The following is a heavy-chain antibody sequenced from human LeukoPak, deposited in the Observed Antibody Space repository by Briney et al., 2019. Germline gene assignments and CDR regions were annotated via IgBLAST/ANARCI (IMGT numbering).Heavy chain of an antibody. V-gene: IGHV1-18*01. CDR3: ARGLLYYYGSGSYFY. Sequence: ASVKVSCKASGGTFSSYAISWVRQAPGQGLEWMGWISAYNGNTNYAQKLQGRVTMTTDTSTSTAYMELSSLRSEDTAVYYCARGLLYYYGSGSYFYWGQGTLVTVSS. D-gene: IGHD3-10*01. CDR1: GGTFSSYA. J-gene: IGHJ4*02. CDR2: ISAYNGNT.